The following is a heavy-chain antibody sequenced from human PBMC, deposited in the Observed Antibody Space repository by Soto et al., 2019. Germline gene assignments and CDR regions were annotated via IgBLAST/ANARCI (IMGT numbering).Heavy chain of an antibody. V-gene: IGHV4-4*02. CDR1: GASINDNNW. D-gene: IGHD6-19*01. Sequence: QVQLQQSGPGLVKPSETLSLTCAVSGASINDNNWWSWVRQTPGKGLEWIGEVVHWGTTNYNPSLRSRVTISMGKPNNQISLTLSSVTAADSALYYCARHIGVTGTRGFDYWGQGTLVTVSS. CDR2: VVHWGTT. CDR3: ARHIGVTGTRGFDY. J-gene: IGHJ4*02.